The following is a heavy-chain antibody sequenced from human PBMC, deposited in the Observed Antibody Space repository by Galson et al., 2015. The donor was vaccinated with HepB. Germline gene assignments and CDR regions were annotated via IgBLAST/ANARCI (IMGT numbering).Heavy chain of an antibody. J-gene: IGHJ3*02. V-gene: IGHV3-53*01. CDR1: GFTVSSNY. D-gene: IGHD5-18*01. CDR3: ARPWIHPDDAFDI. CDR2: IYSGGST. Sequence: SLRLSCAASGFTVSSNYMSWVRQAPGKGLEWVSVIYSGGSTYYADSVKGRFTISRDNSKSTLYLQMNSLRAEDTAVYYCARPWIHPDDAFDIWGQGTMVTVSS.